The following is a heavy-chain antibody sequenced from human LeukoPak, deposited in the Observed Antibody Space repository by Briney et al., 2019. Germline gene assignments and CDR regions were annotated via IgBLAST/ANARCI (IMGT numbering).Heavy chain of an antibody. CDR3: AKAPLDRYYFDY. CDR1: GFTFSSYA. Sequence: PGGSLRLSCSASGFTFSSYAMSWVRQAPGKGLEWVSTISYSGSNTYYADSVKGRFTISRDSSKNTLSLQMNSLRAEDTAVYYCAKAPLDRYYFDYWGQGTLVTVSS. CDR2: ISYSGSNT. J-gene: IGHJ4*02. V-gene: IGHV3-23*01.